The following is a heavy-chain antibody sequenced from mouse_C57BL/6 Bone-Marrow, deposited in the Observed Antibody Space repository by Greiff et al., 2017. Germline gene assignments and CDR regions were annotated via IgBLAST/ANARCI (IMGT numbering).Heavy chain of an antibody. J-gene: IGHJ3*01. D-gene: IGHD3-1*01. CDR3: AREGLRGFAY. CDR1: GYTFTSYW. Sequence: QVQLQQPGAELVKPGASVKLSCKASGYTFTSYWMQWVKQRPGQGLEWIGEIDPSDSYTNYNQKFKGKATLTVETSSSTAYMQLSSLTSEDSAVYYCAREGLRGFAYWGQGTLVTGSA. V-gene: IGHV1-50*01. CDR2: IDPSDSYT.